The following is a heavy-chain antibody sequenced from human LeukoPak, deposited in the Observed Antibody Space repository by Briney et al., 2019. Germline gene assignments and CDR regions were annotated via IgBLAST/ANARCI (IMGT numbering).Heavy chain of an antibody. J-gene: IGHJ4*02. CDR1: GGSISSSSYY. CDR3: ARVRADYVWGSYTPFYYFDY. CDR2: IYYSGST. D-gene: IGHD3-16*01. V-gene: IGHV4-39*07. Sequence: SETLSLTCTVSGGSISSSSYYWGWIRQPPGKGLEWIGSIYYSGSTYYIPSLKSRVTISVDTSKNQFSLKLSSVTAADTAVYYCARVRADYVWGSYTPFYYFDYWGQGTLVTVSS.